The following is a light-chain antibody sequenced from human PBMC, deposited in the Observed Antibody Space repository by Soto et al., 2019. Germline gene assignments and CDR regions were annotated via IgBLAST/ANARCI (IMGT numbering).Light chain of an antibody. CDR3: QQYNTFSPT. CDR2: KAS. J-gene: IGKJ1*01. V-gene: IGKV1-5*03. Sequence: DIQMTQSPSTLSGSVGDRVTIACRASQTISSWLAWYQQKPGKAPKLLIYKASTFKSGVPSRFSGSGSGTEFPLTISSLQPDDFATYYCQQYNTFSPTFGQGTKVHIK. CDR1: QTISSW.